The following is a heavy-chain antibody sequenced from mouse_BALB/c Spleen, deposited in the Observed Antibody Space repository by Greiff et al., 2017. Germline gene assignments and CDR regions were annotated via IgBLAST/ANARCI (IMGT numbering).Heavy chain of an antibody. CDR3: ARGGGVRGLDY. Sequence: EVKLVESGGGLVKPGGSLKLSCAASGFTFSSYAMSWVRQTPEKRLEWVASISSGGSTYYPDSVKGRFTISRDNARNILYLQMSSLRSEDTAMYYCARGGGVRGLDYWGQGTTLTVSS. CDR2: ISSGGST. J-gene: IGHJ2*01. CDR1: GFTFSSYA. V-gene: IGHV5-6-5*01. D-gene: IGHD1-1*01.